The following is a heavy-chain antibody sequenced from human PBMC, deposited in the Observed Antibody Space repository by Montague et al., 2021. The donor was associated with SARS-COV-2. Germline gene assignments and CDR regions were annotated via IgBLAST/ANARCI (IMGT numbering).Heavy chain of an antibody. CDR1: GFSLSTSGMC. V-gene: IGHV2-70*11. J-gene: IGHJ5*02. CDR3: ARILVAAAGSPFDP. Sequence: PALVKPTQTLTLTCTFSGFSLSTSGMCVSWIRQPPGKALEWLARIDWDDDKYYSTSLKTRLTISKDTSKNQEVLTMTNMDPVDTATYYCARILVAAAGSPFDPWGQGTLVTVSS. CDR2: IDWDDDK. D-gene: IGHD6-13*01.